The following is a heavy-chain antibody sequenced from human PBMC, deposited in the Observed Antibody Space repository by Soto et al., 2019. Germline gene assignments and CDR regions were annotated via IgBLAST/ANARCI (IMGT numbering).Heavy chain of an antibody. CDR1: GFSFNTYS. CDR2: ITSTSSTT. V-gene: IGHV3-48*01. J-gene: IGHJ4*02. CDR3: ATSTNAYAYFDH. D-gene: IGHD2-8*01. Sequence: PGGSLRLSCAAAGFSFNTYSMNWVRQAPGKGLEWVSHITSTSSTTYYADSVKGRFTISRDNAKNSLYLQMNSLRAEDTAVYHCATSTNAYAYFDHWGQGTQVTVSS.